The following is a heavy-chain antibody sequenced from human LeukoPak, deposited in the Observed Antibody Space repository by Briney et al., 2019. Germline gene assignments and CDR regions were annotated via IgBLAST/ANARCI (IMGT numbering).Heavy chain of an antibody. Sequence: GGSLRLSCAASGFTVSSNYMSWVRQAPGKGLEWVSVIYSGGNTYYADSVKGRFTISRDNSKNTLYLQMNSLRAEDAAVYYCARGDSSGYYYFDYWGQGTLVTVSS. CDR2: IYSGGNT. D-gene: IGHD6-19*01. V-gene: IGHV3-53*01. J-gene: IGHJ4*02. CDR3: ARGDSSGYYYFDY. CDR1: GFTVSSNY.